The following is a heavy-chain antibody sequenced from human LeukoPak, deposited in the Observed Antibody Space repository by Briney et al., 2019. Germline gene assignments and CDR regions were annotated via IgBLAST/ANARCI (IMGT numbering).Heavy chain of an antibody. CDR2: VNRDGSET. Sequence: GGSLRLSCAASGFTVSTYYMSWVRQVPGRGPEWVANVNRDGSETYYLDSVKGRFTISKDNAKNSLYLQMNSLRAEDTALYHCARNNGMDVWGQGTTVIVSS. CDR1: GFTVSTYY. J-gene: IGHJ6*02. CDR3: ARNNGMDV. V-gene: IGHV3-7*03.